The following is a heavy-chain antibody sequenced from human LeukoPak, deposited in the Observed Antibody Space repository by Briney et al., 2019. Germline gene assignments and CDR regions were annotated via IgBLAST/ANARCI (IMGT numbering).Heavy chain of an antibody. V-gene: IGHV4-59*01. J-gene: IGHJ6*02. CDR2: IYYSGST. CDR3: ARSHYDILTGYYIYGMDV. Sequence: PSETLSLTCTVSGGSISSYYWSWIRQPPGKGLEWIGYIYYSGSTNYNPSLKSRVTISVDTSKNQFSLKLSSVTAADTAVYYCARSHYDILTGYYIYGMDVWGQGTTVTVSS. D-gene: IGHD3-9*01. CDR1: GGSISSYY.